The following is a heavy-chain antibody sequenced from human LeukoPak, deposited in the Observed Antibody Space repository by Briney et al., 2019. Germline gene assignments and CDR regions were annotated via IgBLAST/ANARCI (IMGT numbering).Heavy chain of an antibody. Sequence: AGGSPRLSCAASGFTFSSYGMHWVRQAPGKGLEWVAVISYDGSNKYYADSVKGRFTISRDNSKNTLYLQMNSLRAEDTAVYYCAKDRGFDYWGQGTLVTVS. CDR1: GFTFSSYG. D-gene: IGHD3-10*01. CDR3: AKDRGFDY. J-gene: IGHJ4*02. V-gene: IGHV3-30*18. CDR2: ISYDGSNK.